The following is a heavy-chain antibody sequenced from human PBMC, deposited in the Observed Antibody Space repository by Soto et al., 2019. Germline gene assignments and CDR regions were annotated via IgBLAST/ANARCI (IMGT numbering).Heavy chain of an antibody. D-gene: IGHD6-19*01. CDR2: IYHTGTT. J-gene: IGHJ4*01. Sequence: SETLSLTCAVSGGSISTSNWWSWVRQPPGKGLEWIGEIYHTGTTTYNPSLKSRVTMTVDKSKNQFSLNLSSVTAADTAVYFCARLSSGYYYFDHWGQGTLVTVSS. CDR3: ARLSSGYYYFDH. V-gene: IGHV4-4*02. CDR1: GGSISTSNW.